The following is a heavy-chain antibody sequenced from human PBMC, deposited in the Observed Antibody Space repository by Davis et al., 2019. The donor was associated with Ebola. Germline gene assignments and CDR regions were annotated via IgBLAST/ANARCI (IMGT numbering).Heavy chain of an antibody. V-gene: IGHV1-8*01. J-gene: IGHJ4*02. D-gene: IGHD3-10*01. CDR1: GYTFTTYD. CDR2: MNPNSGNT. CDR3: ARDITMVQGPSLFDY. Sequence: AASVKVSCKASGYTFTTYDINWVRQATGQGLEWMGWMNPNSGNTGYAQKFQGRVTMTTDTSTSTAYMELRSLRSDDTAVYYCARDITMVQGPSLFDYWGQGTLVTVSS.